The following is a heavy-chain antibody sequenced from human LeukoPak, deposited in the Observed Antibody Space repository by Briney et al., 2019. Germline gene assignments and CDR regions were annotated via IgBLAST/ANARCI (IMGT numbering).Heavy chain of an antibody. J-gene: IGHJ3*01. CDR2: IYYSGST. CDR3: ARNHGSLTNPDAFDF. V-gene: IGHV4-59*01. Sequence: PSETLSLTCTVSGGSISSYYWSWIRQPPGKGLEWIGYIYYSGSTNYNPSLKSRVTISVDTSKNQFSLKLSSVTAADTAAYYCARNHGSLTNPDAFDFWGQGTMVTVSS. D-gene: IGHD1-14*01. CDR1: GGSISSYY.